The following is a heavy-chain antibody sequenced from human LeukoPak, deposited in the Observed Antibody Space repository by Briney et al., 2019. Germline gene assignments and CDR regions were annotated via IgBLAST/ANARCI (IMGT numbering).Heavy chain of an antibody. J-gene: IGHJ3*01. CDR2: IASSGRNT. V-gene: IGHV3-23*01. CDR1: GFNFDDTV. Sequence: GCALGLSWAASGFNFDDTVMPEFRPAPRKGLEWGSLIASSGRNTYSTDSVRGRFTISRDNSKKPLSLQMNSLRVEDTAIYYCAKDIQLSAWGLGTMVTVSS. CDR3: AKDIQLSA. D-gene: IGHD5-24*01.